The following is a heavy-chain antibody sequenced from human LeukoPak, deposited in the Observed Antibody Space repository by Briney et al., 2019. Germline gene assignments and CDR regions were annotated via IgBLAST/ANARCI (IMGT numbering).Heavy chain of an antibody. D-gene: IGHD2-21*02. CDR1: GYTFTSYH. V-gene: IGHV1-46*01. CDR3: ARTYCAEDCSIRYFDY. Sequence: GASVKVSCKASGYTFTSYHMHWVRQAPGQGLEWMGIINPSGGSTSYAQKFQGRVTMTRDTSTSTVYMELSSLTSDDTAVYYCARTYCAEDCSIRYFDYWGQGTLVTVSS. J-gene: IGHJ4*02. CDR2: INPSGGST.